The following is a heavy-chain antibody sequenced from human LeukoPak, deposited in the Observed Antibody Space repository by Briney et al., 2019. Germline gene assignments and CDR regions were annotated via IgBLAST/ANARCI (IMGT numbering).Heavy chain of an antibody. D-gene: IGHD2-2*01. V-gene: IGHV1-69*13. Sequence: SVKVSCKASGGTFSSYAISWVRQAPGQGLEWMGGIIPIFGTANYAQKFQGRVTITADESTSTAYMELSSLRSEDTAVYYCAREYQPSDAFDIWGQGTMVTVSS. CDR1: GGTFSSYA. CDR2: IIPIFGTA. CDR3: AREYQPSDAFDI. J-gene: IGHJ3*02.